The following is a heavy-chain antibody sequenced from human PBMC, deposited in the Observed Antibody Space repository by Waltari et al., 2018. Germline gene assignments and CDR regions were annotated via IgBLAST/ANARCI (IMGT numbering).Heavy chain of an antibody. CDR3: ARGLPLRYSGSFNWFDP. J-gene: IGHJ5*02. CDR1: GGTFSTYG. D-gene: IGHD1-26*01. V-gene: IGHV1-69*10. Sequence: QVQLVQSGAEVKKPGSSVKVSCKASGGTFSTYGISWVRQAPGQGLEWMGGIIPILRTTNYGQKFQGRVTITRDTSASTAYMELSSLRSEDTAVYYCARGLPLRYSGSFNWFDPWGQGTLITVSS. CDR2: IIPILRTT.